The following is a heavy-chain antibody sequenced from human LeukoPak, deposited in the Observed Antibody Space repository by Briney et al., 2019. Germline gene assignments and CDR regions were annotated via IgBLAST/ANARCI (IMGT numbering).Heavy chain of an antibody. V-gene: IGHV3-30-3*01. CDR3: ARPDLYGMDV. CDR1: GFTFSSYA. Sequence: GGSLRLSCAASGFTFSSYAMHWVRQAPGKGLEWVAVISYDGSNKYYVDSVKGRFTISRDNSKNTLYLQMNSLRAEDTAVYYCARPDLYGMDVWGQGTTVTVSS. J-gene: IGHJ6*02. CDR2: ISYDGSNK.